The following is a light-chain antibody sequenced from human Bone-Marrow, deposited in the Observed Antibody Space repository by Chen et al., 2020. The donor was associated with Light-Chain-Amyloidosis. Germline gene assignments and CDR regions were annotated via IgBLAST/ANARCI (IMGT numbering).Light chain of an antibody. CDR1: QSISTS. V-gene: IGKV1-39*01. CDR2: AAS. J-gene: IGKJ2*01. CDR3: QQSYTTPPYT. Sequence: DILLTQSPSSRSASVGDRVTITCRASQSISTSLHWYQQKPGNAPNLLIYAASNLRSGVPSRFSGSGSGTDFTLTISSLQPEDLATYFCQQSYTTPPYTFGQGTKLQIK.